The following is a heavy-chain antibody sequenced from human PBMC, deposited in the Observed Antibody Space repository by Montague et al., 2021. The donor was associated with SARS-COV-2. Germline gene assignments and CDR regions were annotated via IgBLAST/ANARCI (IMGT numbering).Heavy chain of an antibody. V-gene: IGHV4-39*07. Sequence: SETLSLTCTVSGGSISSQTSCWGWVRLPPGKGLEWIGSICYSGMAHYTPSLKSRLTISLDTSKTHVSLTLRSVTAADTAVYYCASTVDYYAHFDSWGQGTLVSVSS. CDR2: ICYSGMA. CDR3: ASTVDYYAHFDS. D-gene: IGHD3-22*01. J-gene: IGHJ4*02. CDR1: GGSISSQTSC.